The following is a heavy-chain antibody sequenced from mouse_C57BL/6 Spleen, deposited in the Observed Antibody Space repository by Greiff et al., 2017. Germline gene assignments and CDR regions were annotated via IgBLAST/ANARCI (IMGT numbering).Heavy chain of an antibody. CDR2: IHPNSGST. J-gene: IGHJ4*01. CDR1: GYTFTSYW. Sequence: QVQLQQPGAELVKPGASVKLSCKASGYTFTSYWMHWVKQRPGQGLEWIGMIHPNSGSTNYNEKFKSKATLTVDKSSSTAYMQLSSLTSEDSAVYYCARGDGSYYAMDYWGQGTSVTVSS. CDR3: ARGDGSYYAMDY. D-gene: IGHD2-3*01. V-gene: IGHV1-64*01.